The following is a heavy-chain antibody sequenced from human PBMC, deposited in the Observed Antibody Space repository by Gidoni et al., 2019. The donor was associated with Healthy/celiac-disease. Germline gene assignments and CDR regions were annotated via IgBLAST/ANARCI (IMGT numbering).Heavy chain of an antibody. D-gene: IGHD3-3*01. J-gene: IGHJ6*02. Sequence: QVQLVQSGAEVKKPGSSVKVSCKASGGTFSSYAISWVRQAPGQGLEWMGGIIPIFGTANYAQKFQGRVTITADESTSTAYMELSSLRSEDTAVYYCARALLPIFGVVIIPRYYYYGMDVWGQGTTVTVSS. CDR2: IIPIFGTA. V-gene: IGHV1-69*01. CDR3: ARALLPIFGVVIIPRYYYYGMDV. CDR1: GGTFSSYA.